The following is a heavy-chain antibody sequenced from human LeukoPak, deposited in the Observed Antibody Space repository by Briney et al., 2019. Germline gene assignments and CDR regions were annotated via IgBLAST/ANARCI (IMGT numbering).Heavy chain of an antibody. J-gene: IGHJ3*02. V-gene: IGHV4-59*01. CDR2: IYYSGST. CDR1: GGSISTYY. D-gene: IGHD3-16*01. CDR3: ARELGKNAFDI. Sequence: SETLSLTCVVSGGSISTYYWSWIRQPPGKGLEWIGYIYYSGSTNYNPSLKSRVTISVDTSKNQFSLKLSSVTAADTAVYYCARELGKNAFDIWGQGTMVTVSS.